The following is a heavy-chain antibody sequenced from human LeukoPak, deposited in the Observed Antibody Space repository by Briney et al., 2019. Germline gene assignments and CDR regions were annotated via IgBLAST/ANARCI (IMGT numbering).Heavy chain of an antibody. D-gene: IGHD1-26*01. Sequence: GGSLRLSCAASGFTFSSYGMHWVRQAPGKGLEWVAVISYDGSNTYYADSVKGRFTISRDNSKNTLYLQMNILRAEDTAVYYCAKETPDSGSYYGDVYYFDYWGRGTLVTVSS. V-gene: IGHV3-30*18. CDR2: ISYDGSNT. CDR1: GFTFSSYG. J-gene: IGHJ4*02. CDR3: AKETPDSGSYYGDVYYFDY.